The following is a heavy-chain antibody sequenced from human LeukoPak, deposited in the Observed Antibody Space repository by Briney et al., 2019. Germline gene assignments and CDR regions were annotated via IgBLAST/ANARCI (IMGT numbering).Heavy chain of an antibody. CDR2: VKEDGTEK. J-gene: IGHJ4*02. V-gene: IGHV3-7*01. CDR1: GFTFSSYA. CDR3: TTWGPWSHFDY. D-gene: IGHD3-3*01. Sequence: GGSLRLSCAASGFTFSSYAMSWVRQAPGKGLEWVANVKEDGTEKNYVGSVKGRFTISRDNAKNSLYLQMNSLRAEDTAVYYCTTWGPWSHFDYWGQGTLVTVSS.